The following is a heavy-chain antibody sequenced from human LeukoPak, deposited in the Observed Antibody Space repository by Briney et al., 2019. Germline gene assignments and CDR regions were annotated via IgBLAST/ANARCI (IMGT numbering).Heavy chain of an antibody. J-gene: IGHJ4*02. V-gene: IGHV3-11*01. Sequence: PGGSLRLSCTASHFVFSDYYMSWVRQAPGKGLEWVSYISDSGDSIYYAGSVKGRFTISRDNAKNSLYLQMNSLRAEDTAVYYCARAPYSSSWIDYWGQGTLVTVSS. CDR1: HFVFSDYY. D-gene: IGHD6-13*01. CDR2: ISDSGDSI. CDR3: ARAPYSSSWIDY.